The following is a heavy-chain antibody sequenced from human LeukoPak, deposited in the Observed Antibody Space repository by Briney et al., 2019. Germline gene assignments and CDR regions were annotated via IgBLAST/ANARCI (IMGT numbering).Heavy chain of an antibody. V-gene: IGHV3-21*04. CDR2: ISSSSSYI. D-gene: IGHD3-10*01. CDR3: ARTGSGSGPRHHSDY. J-gene: IGHJ4*02. CDR1: GFTFSSYS. Sequence: PGGSLRLSCAASGFTFSSYSMNWVRQAPGKGLEWVSSISSSSSYIYYADSVKGRFTISRDNAKNSLYLQMNSLRAEDTALYYCARTGSGSGPRHHSDYWGQGTLVTVSS.